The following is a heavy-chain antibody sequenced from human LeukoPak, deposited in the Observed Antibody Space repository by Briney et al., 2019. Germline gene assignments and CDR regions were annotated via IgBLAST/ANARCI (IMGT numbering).Heavy chain of an antibody. Sequence: GGSLRLSCAASGSTFSSHAMSWVRQAPGKGLEWVASINHNGNVNYYVDSVKGRFTISRDNAKNSLYLQMSNLRAEDTAVYFCARGGGLDVWGQGATVTVSS. V-gene: IGHV3-7*03. CDR3: ARGGGLDV. D-gene: IGHD3-16*01. CDR1: GSTFSSHA. CDR2: INHNGNVN. J-gene: IGHJ6*02.